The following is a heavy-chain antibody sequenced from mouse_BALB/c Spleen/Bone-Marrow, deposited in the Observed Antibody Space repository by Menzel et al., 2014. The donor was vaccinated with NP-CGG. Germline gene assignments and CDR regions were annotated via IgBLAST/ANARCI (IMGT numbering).Heavy chain of an antibody. J-gene: IGHJ4*01. D-gene: IGHD2-12*01. Sequence: EVMLVESGGGLVKPGGSLKLSCAASGFTFSDYYMYWVRQTPEKRLEWVATISDGGSYTYYPDSVKGRFTISRDNAKNNLYLQMSSLKSGDTAMYYCARDYDYAMDCWGQGTSVTVSS. CDR1: GFTFSDYY. V-gene: IGHV5-4*02. CDR2: ISDGGSYT. CDR3: ARDYDYAMDC.